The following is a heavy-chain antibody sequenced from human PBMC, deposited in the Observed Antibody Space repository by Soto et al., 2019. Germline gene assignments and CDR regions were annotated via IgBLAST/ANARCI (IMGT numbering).Heavy chain of an antibody. CDR3: AQDMQSYCDYDYYCDGMDV. Sequence: QVQLVESGGGEVQPGRSLTISCAASGFTFSTYGMHWVRQTPGKGLEWVAVIAYDGTNKFYSDSMKGRFTISRDNFNNTLPLQMNRRRADDTAVYSCAQDMQSYCDYDYYCDGMDVWGLGNRVTVSS. J-gene: IGHJ6*02. D-gene: IGHD2-21*01. V-gene: IGHV3-30*18. CDR2: IAYDGTNK. CDR1: GFTFSTYG.